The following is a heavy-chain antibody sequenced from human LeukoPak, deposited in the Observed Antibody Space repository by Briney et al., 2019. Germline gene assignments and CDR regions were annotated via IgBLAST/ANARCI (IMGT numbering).Heavy chain of an antibody. CDR2: IYSGGST. D-gene: IGHD6-6*01. Sequence: GGSLRLSCAASGFTVSSDYMSWVRQAPGKGLEWVSVIYSGGSTYYADSVKGRFTISRDNSKNTLSLQMNSLRLEDTAMNYCARVPGTRARGNWFDPWGQGTLVTVSS. CDR1: GFTVSSDY. J-gene: IGHJ5*02. CDR3: ARVPGTRARGNWFDP. V-gene: IGHV3-53*05.